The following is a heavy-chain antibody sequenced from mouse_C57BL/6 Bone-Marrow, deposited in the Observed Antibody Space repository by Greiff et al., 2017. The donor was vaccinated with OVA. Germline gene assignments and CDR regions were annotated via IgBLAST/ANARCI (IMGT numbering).Heavy chain of an antibody. CDR1: GFTIKDYY. Sequence: EVHLVESGAELVRPGASVKLSCTASGFTIKDYYMHWVKQRPEQGLEWIGWIDPENGDTEYASKFQGKATITADTSSNTAYLQLSSLTSEDTAVYYCTTLYFDVWGTGTTVTVSS. V-gene: IGHV14-4*01. CDR2: IDPENGDT. CDR3: TTLYFDV. J-gene: IGHJ1*03.